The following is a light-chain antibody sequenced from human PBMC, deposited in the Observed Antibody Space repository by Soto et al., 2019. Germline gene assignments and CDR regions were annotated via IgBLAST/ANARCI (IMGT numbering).Light chain of an antibody. J-gene: IGLJ3*02. CDR3: QSYDSGLSGSV. V-gene: IGLV1-40*01. Sequence: QSVLTQPPSVSGAPGQRVTISCTGTSYNIGAGYDVNWYQHLPGAAPKLLIYTNGNRPSGVPDRFSGSKSGTSASLAITGLQAEDDADYYCQSYDSGLSGSVFGGGTKLTVL. CDR2: TNG. CDR1: SYNIGAGYD.